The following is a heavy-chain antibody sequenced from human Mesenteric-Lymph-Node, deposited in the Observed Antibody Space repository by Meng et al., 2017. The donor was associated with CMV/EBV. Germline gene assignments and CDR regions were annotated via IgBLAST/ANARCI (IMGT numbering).Heavy chain of an antibody. CDR2: IFGGGST. CDR1: GFTFSSYW. D-gene: IGHD2-2*01. J-gene: IGHJ6*02. Sequence: GESLKISCAASGFTFSSYWMHWVRQAPGKGLVWVSIIFGGGSTYYADSVRGRFTISRDNSKNTLCLLLNSLRAADTAVDYCAGILSVPVRDLQLYAMDDWGQGTTVTVSS. CDR3: AGILSVPVRDLQLYAMDD. V-gene: IGHV3-66*02.